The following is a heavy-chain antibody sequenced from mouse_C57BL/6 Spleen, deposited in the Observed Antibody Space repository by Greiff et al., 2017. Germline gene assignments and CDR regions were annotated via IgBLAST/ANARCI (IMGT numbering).Heavy chain of an antibody. CDR3: ARYDYGSSYWGFAY. CDR1: GYTFTDYY. Sequence: EVQLQQSGPELVKPGASVKISCKASGYTFTDYYMNWVKQSHGKSLEWIGDINPNNGGTSYNQKFKGKATLTVDKSSSTAYMELRSLTSEDSAVYYCARYDYGSSYWGFAYWGQGTLVTVSA. V-gene: IGHV1-26*01. J-gene: IGHJ3*01. D-gene: IGHD1-1*01. CDR2: INPNNGGT.